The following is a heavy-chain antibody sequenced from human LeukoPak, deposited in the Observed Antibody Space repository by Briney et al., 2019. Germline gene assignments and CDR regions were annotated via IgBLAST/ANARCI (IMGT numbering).Heavy chain of an antibody. J-gene: IGHJ6*03. CDR3: ARDSYGEYYMDV. D-gene: IGHD4-17*01. CDR1: GYTFTSYD. Sequence: ASVKVSCKASGYTFTSYDINWARQATGQGLEWMGWMNPNSGNTGYAQKFQGRVTITRNTSISTAYMELSSLRSEDTAVYYCARDSYGEYYMDVWGKGTTVTVSS. V-gene: IGHV1-8*03. CDR2: MNPNSGNT.